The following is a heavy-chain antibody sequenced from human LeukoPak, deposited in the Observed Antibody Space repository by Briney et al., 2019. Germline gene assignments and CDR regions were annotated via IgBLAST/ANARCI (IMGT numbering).Heavy chain of an antibody. CDR1: GFTFRSYR. Sequence: PGGSLRLSCAASGFTFRSYRMHWVRQAPGKGPVWVSRINSDGSSTTYADSVKGRFTISRDNAKNTRYLQMNSLRVGDTAMYYCARADHYGSYGSDDFGYWGQGTLVTVSS. V-gene: IGHV3-74*01. CDR3: ARADHYGSYGSDDFGY. J-gene: IGHJ4*02. CDR2: INSDGSST. D-gene: IGHD3-10*01.